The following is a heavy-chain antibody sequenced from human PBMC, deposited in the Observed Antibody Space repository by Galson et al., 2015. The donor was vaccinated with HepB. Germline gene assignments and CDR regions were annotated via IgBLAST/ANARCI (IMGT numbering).Heavy chain of an antibody. CDR3: GNWGSS. CDR2: ITSDVSTT. CDR1: GFTFSSNW. D-gene: IGHD7-27*01. V-gene: IGHV3-74*01. Sequence: SLRLSCADSGFTFSSNWMQWVRQAPGKGLEWVSRITSDVSTTSYTDSVKGRFTISRDNAKNTLYLQMNSLRAEDTAVYYCGNWGSSWGEGTLVTVSS. J-gene: IGHJ5*02.